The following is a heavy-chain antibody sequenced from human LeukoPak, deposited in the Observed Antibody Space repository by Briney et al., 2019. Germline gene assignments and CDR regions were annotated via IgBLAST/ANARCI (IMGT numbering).Heavy chain of an antibody. D-gene: IGHD4-23*01. V-gene: IGHV3-33*01. J-gene: IGHJ4*02. Sequence: GGSLRLSCAASGFTFSSYGMHWVRQAPGKGLEWVAVIWYDGSNKYYADSVKGRFTISRDNSKNTLYLQMNSLRAEDTAVYYCAREHDYGGNSGIDYWGQGTLVTASS. CDR1: GFTFSSYG. CDR3: AREHDYGGNSGIDY. CDR2: IWYDGSNK.